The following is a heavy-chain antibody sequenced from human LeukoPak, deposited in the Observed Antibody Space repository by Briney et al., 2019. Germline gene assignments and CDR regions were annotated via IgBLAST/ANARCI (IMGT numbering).Heavy chain of an antibody. CDR2: ISWNSGSI. D-gene: IGHD2-2*01. Sequence: PGGSLRLSCAASGFTFDDYAMHWVRQAPGKGLEWVSGISWNSGSIGYADSVKGRFTISRDNAKNSLYLQMNSLRAEDTALYYCAKAVLRLPAALANWGQGTLVTVSS. CDR1: GFTFDDYA. J-gene: IGHJ4*02. CDR3: AKAVLRLPAALAN. V-gene: IGHV3-9*01.